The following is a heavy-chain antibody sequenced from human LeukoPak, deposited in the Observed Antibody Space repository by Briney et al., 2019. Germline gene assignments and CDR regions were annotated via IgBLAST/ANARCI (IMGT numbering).Heavy chain of an antibody. Sequence: ASVTVSCKASGYTFTGYYMHWVRQAPGQGLEWMGWINPNSGGTNYAQKFQGRVTMTRDTSISTAYMELSRLRADDTAVYYCARVWAYYYYGSGSIVDDAFDIWGQGTMVTVSS. V-gene: IGHV1-2*02. CDR1: GYTFTGYY. CDR2: INPNSGGT. J-gene: IGHJ3*02. CDR3: ARVWAYYYYGSGSIVDDAFDI. D-gene: IGHD3-10*01.